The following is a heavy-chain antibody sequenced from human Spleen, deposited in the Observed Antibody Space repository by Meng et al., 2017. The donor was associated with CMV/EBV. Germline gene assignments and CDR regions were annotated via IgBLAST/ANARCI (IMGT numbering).Heavy chain of an antibody. CDR2: IYPGDSDT. CDR3: AISRGSYGDYYFDY. V-gene: IGHV5-51*01. CDR1: GYSFTSYW. D-gene: IGHD4-17*01. J-gene: IGHJ4*02. Sequence: GAGYSFTSYWIGWVRQMPGKGLEWMGIIYPGDSDTRYSPSFQGQVTISADKSISTAYLQWSSLKASDTAMYYCAISRGSYGDYYFDYWGQGTLVTVSS.